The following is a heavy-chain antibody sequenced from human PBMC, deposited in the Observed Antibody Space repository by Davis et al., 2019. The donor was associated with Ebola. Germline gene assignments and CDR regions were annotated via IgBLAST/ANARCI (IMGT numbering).Heavy chain of an antibody. CDR3: ARAHSGGTNGVWTCYYYSCGLDV. CDR1: GGTLSSYA. D-gene: IGHD2-8*01. Sequence: SVKVSCKASGGTLSSYAISWVRQAPGQGLEWMGGIIPIFGTANYAQKFQGRVTITADESTSTAYMELSSLRSEDTAVYYCARAHSGGTNGVWTCYYYSCGLDVWGKGTTVTVSS. CDR2: IIPIFGTA. J-gene: IGHJ6*04. V-gene: IGHV1-69*13.